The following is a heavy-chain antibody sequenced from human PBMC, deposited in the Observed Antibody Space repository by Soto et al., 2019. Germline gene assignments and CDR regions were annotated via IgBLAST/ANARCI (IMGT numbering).Heavy chain of an antibody. Sequence: GGSLRLSCISSEFTFTSHAMSWVRQAPGKGLEWVSSIGGSGSRTYYSDSVKGRFTISRDNAKNSLYLQMNSLRAEDTAVYYCARDFTGSDLDAFDIWGQGTMVTVSS. D-gene: IGHD3-10*01. CDR1: EFTFTSHA. CDR3: ARDFTGSDLDAFDI. V-gene: IGHV3-23*01. CDR2: IGGSGSRT. J-gene: IGHJ3*02.